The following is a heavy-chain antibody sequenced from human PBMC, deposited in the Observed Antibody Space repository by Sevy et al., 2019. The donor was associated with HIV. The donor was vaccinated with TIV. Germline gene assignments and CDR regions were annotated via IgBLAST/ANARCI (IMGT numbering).Heavy chain of an antibody. V-gene: IGHV1-18*01. Sequence: ASVKVSCKASGYTFTSYGISWVRQAPGQGLEWMGWISAYNGNTNYAQKLQGRDTMTTDTSTSTAYMELRSLRSDDTAVYYCARVPIQLWLRVLGDGAFDIWGQGTMVTVSS. D-gene: IGHD5-18*01. J-gene: IGHJ3*02. CDR1: GYTFTSYG. CDR3: ARVPIQLWLRVLGDGAFDI. CDR2: ISAYNGNT.